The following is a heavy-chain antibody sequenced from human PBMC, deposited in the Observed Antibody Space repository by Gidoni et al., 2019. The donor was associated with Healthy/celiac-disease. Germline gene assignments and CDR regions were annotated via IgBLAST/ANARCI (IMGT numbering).Heavy chain of an antibody. Sequence: QVQLQQWGAGLLKPSETLSLTCAVYGGSFSGYYWSWIRQPPGKGLEWIGEINHSGSTNYNPSLKSRVTISVDTSKNQFSLKLSSVTAADTAVYYCARGLGSSSAPNYYYYYMDVWGKGTTVTVSS. CDR1: GGSFSGYY. V-gene: IGHV4-34*01. CDR2: INHSGST. D-gene: IGHD6-6*01. J-gene: IGHJ6*03. CDR3: ARGLGSSSAPNYYYYYMDV.